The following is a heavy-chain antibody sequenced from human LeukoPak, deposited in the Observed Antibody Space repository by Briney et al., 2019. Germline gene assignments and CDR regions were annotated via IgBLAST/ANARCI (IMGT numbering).Heavy chain of an antibody. V-gene: IGHV1-2*02. J-gene: IGHJ3*02. CDR1: GYTFTGYY. CDR2: INPNSDGT. Sequence: ASVKVSCKASGYTFTGYYMHWVRQAPGQGLEWMGWINPNSDGTNYAQKFQGRVTMTRDTSISTAYMELSRLRSDDTAVYYCARTYRVTDAFDIWGQGTMVTVSS. CDR3: ARTYRVTDAFDI. D-gene: IGHD3-16*02.